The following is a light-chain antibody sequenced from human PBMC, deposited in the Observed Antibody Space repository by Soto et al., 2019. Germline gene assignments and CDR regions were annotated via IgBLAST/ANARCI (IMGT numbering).Light chain of an antibody. Sequence: AVLTQPGSVSGSPGQSITISCAGTSSDVGSFNLVSWYQQHPGKAPKLVIYEGTQRPSGVSNRFSASKSGNTASLTISGLQAEDEADYYCSSYAGSANYVFGTGTKVTVL. CDR3: SSYAGSANYV. CDR2: EGT. V-gene: IGLV2-23*01. J-gene: IGLJ1*01. CDR1: SSDVGSFNL.